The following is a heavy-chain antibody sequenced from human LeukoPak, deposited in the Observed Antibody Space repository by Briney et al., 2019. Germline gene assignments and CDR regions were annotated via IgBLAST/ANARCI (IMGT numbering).Heavy chain of an antibody. J-gene: IGHJ4*02. CDR3: ARGVTNCSGGSCYSLFRLTPYYFDY. V-gene: IGHV4-34*01. CDR2: INHSGST. CDR1: GGSFSGYY. Sequence: SETLSITCAVYGGSFSGYYWSWIRRPPGNGLEWIGEINHSGSTNYNPSLKSRVTISVDTSRNQFSLKLSSVTAADTAVYYCARGVTNCSGGSCYSLFRLTPYYFDYWGQGTLVTVSS. D-gene: IGHD2-15*01.